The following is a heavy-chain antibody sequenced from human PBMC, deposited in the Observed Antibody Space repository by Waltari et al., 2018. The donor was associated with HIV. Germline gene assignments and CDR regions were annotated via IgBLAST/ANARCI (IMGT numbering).Heavy chain of an antibody. CDR1: GGTFSSSA. V-gene: IGHV1-2*02. Sequence: QVQLVQSGAEVKKPGSSVKVSCKASGGTFSSSAISWVRQAPGQGLEWMGCINPNGGFTTYAQKFQGRVTMPRDTSISPSYMELSRLGSDDTAVYSCARGGNWGSSKASYWGQGTLVTFSS. J-gene: IGHJ4*02. CDR2: INPNGGFT. CDR3: ARGGNWGSSKASY. D-gene: IGHD7-27*01.